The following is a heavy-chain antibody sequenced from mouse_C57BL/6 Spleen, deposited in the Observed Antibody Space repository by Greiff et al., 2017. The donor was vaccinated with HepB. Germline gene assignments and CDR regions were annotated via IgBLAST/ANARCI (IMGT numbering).Heavy chain of an antibody. Sequence: QVQLQQPGAELVRPGSSVKLSCKASGYTFTSYWMHWVKQRPIQGLEWIGNIDPSDSETHYNQKFKDKATLTVDKSSSTAYMQLSSLTSEDSAVYYCARRDDGRAMDYWGQGTSVTVSS. CDR2: IDPSDSET. V-gene: IGHV1-52*01. CDR1: GYTFTSYW. CDR3: ARRDDGRAMDY. J-gene: IGHJ4*01. D-gene: IGHD2-14*01.